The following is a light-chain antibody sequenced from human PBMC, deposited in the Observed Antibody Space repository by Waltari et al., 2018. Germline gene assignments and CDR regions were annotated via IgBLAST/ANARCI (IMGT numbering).Light chain of an antibody. Sequence: EIVLTQSPATLSLSPGDSATLSCRASQSVSSYLAWYQQKPGQAPRLLIYDTSNRATGIPARFSGSGSGADFTLTISSLESEDFAVYYCQQRRDWPITFGQGTRLEIK. J-gene: IGKJ5*01. CDR1: QSVSSY. CDR3: QQRRDWPIT. V-gene: IGKV3-11*01. CDR2: DTS.